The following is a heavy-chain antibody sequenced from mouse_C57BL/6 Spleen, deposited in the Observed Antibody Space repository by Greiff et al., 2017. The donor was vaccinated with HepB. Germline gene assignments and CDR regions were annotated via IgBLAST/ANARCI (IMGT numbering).Heavy chain of an antibody. Sequence: QVQLKESGAELARPGASVKMSCKASGYTFTSYTMHWVKQRPGQGLEWIGYINPSSGYTKYNQKFKDKATLTADKSSSTAYMQLSSLTSEDSAVYYGARWILGRGYYAMDYWGQGTSVTVSS. J-gene: IGHJ4*01. V-gene: IGHV1-4*01. CDR1: GYTFTSYT. CDR2: INPSSGYT. D-gene: IGHD4-1*01. CDR3: ARWILGRGYYAMDY.